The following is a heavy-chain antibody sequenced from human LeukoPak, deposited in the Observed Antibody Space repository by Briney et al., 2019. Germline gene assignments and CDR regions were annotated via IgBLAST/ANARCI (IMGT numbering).Heavy chain of an antibody. J-gene: IGHJ4*02. CDR3: ASPTYGSGSDFDY. D-gene: IGHD3-10*01. CDR2: ISGSGDST. V-gene: IGHV3-23*01. Sequence: GGSLRLSCAASGFTFSSYAMSWVRQAPGKGLEWVSAISGSGDSTYYADSVKGRFTISRDNSKNTLYLQMNSLRAEDTAVYYCASPTYGSGSDFDYWGQGTLVTVSS. CDR1: GFTFSSYA.